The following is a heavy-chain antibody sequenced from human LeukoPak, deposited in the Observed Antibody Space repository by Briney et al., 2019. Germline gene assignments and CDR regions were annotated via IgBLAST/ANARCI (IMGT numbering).Heavy chain of an antibody. J-gene: IGHJ5*02. D-gene: IGHD3-10*01. CDR2: IKQDGNEK. V-gene: IGHV3-7*01. CDR3: ARPLLYYYGSETYFWFDL. CDR1: GFTFTTYW. Sequence: GGSLRLSCAASGFTFTTYWMGWVRQAPGKGLEWVASIKQDGNEKHYVDSVKGRFTISRDSAENTLYLQMKRLKAEDTAFYYCARPLLYYYGSETYFWFDLWGQGTLVTVSS.